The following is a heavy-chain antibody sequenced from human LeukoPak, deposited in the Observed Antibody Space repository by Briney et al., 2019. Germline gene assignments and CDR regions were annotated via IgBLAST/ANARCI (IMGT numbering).Heavy chain of an antibody. V-gene: IGHV3-48*03. Sequence: GGSLRLSCAASGFTFSSYEMNWVRQAPGKGLEWVSYISSSGSTIYYADSVKGRFTISRDNAKNSLYLQMNSLRAEDTAIYYCARDSSGYRRSWYYFDYWGQGTLVTVSS. D-gene: IGHD6-13*01. J-gene: IGHJ4*02. CDR3: ARDSSGYRRSWYYFDY. CDR2: ISSSGSTI. CDR1: GFTFSSYE.